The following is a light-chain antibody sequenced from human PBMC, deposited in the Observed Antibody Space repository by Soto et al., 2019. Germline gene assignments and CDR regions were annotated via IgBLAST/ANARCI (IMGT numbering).Light chain of an antibody. CDR2: FAS. CDR3: LQVNSYPWT. V-gene: IGKV1-17*03. Sequence: DIPMTQSPSAMSASVGDRVTITCRASQGITNNLAWFQQRPGKVPRRLIYFASTLQSGVPSRFSGSGSGTEFTLTISGLEPEDFAIYYCLQVNSYPWTFGQGTNVEIK. J-gene: IGKJ1*01. CDR1: QGITNN.